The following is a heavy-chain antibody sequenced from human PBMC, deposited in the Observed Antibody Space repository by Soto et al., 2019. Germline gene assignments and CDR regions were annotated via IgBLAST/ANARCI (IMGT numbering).Heavy chain of an antibody. CDR1: GYTFTSYG. Sequence: ASVKVSCKASGYTFTSYGISWVRQAPGQGLEWMGWISAYNGNTNYAQKLQGRVTMTTDTSTSTAYMELRSLGSDDTAVYYCARDRPYYYDSSGYPFDYWGQGTLVTVSS. D-gene: IGHD3-22*01. CDR2: ISAYNGNT. V-gene: IGHV1-18*04. J-gene: IGHJ4*02. CDR3: ARDRPYYYDSSGYPFDY.